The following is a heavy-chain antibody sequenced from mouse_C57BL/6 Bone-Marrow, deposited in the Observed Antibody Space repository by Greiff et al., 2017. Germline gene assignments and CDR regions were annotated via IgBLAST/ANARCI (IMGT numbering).Heavy chain of an antibody. D-gene: IGHD1-1*01. V-gene: IGHV1-55*01. J-gene: IGHJ2*01. CDR3: AGDYYGSSYLYYFDY. CDR1: GYTFTSYW. Sequence: QVQLQQPGAELVKPGASVKMSCKASGYTFTSYWITWVKQRPGQGLEWIGDIYPGSGSTNYNEKFKSKATLTVDTSYSTAYMQLSSLTSEDSAVYYCAGDYYGSSYLYYFDYWGQGTTLTVSS. CDR2: IYPGSGST.